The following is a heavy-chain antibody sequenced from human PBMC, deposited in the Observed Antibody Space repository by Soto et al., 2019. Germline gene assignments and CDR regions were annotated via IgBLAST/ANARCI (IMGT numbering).Heavy chain of an antibody. J-gene: IGHJ6*02. CDR2: ISFDDGKDK. CDR1: GFTFSDYG. D-gene: IGHD3-22*01. V-gene: IGHV3-30*18. CDR3: AKVTYGGSAPYDDGMDV. Sequence: QVQLVESGGGVVQPGRSLRLSCAASGFTFSDYGIHWVRQAPGKGLERVTFISFDDGKDKFYSAPVRGGFTISRDNSKNTLSLQMDSLRSDDTAIFYCAKVTYGGSAPYDDGMDVWGEGTTVTVSS.